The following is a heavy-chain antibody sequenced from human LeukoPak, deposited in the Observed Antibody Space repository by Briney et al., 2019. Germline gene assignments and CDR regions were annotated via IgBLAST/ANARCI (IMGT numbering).Heavy chain of an antibody. Sequence: GGSLRLSCTGSGFSFSTFRMNWVRQALGKGLEWVSYISSGSNTIYYADSVKGRFTISRDNARNSLYLQMNSLRAEDTAVYYCASSLTTHYYYMDVWGNGTTVTVSS. V-gene: IGHV3-48*01. CDR2: ISSGSNTI. CDR3: ASSLTTHYYYMDV. CDR1: GFSFSTFR. J-gene: IGHJ6*03. D-gene: IGHD4-11*01.